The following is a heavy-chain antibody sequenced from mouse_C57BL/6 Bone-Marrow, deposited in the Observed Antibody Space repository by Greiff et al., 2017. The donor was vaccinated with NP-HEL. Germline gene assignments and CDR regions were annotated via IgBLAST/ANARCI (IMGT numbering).Heavy chain of an antibody. J-gene: IGHJ4*01. D-gene: IGHD2-4*01. V-gene: IGHV5-6*01. CDR2: ISSGGSYT. CDR3: ARLGYYDYGYAMDY. Sequence: EVQLVESGGDLVKPGGSLKLSCAASGFTFSSYGMSWVRQTPDKRLEWVATISSGGSYTYYPDSVKGRFTISRDNAKNTLYLQMSSLKSEDTAMYYCARLGYYDYGYAMDYWGQGTSVTVSS. CDR1: GFTFSSYG.